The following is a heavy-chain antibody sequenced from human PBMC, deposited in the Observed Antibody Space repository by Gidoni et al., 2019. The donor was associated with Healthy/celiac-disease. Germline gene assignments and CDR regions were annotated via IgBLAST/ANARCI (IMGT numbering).Heavy chain of an antibody. CDR2: IKQDGSEK. D-gene: IGHD2-15*01. J-gene: IGHJ6*02. V-gene: IGHV3-7*03. CDR3: ARDNPPAICSGGSCYSGPYYYYGMDV. Sequence: EVQLVESGGGLVQPGGSLRLSCAASGFTFSSYWMSWVRQAPGKGLEWVANIKQDGSEKYYVDSVKGRFTISRDNAKNSLYLQMNSLRAEDTAVYYCARDNPPAICSGGSCYSGPYYYYGMDVWGQGTTVTVSS. CDR1: GFTFSSYW.